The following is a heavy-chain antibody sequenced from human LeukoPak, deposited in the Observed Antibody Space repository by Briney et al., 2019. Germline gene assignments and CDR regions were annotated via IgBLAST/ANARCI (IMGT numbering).Heavy chain of an antibody. CDR1: GYSFTGHY. CDR2: INPKSGGT. D-gene: IGHD3-10*01. Sequence: ASVEVSCRASGYSFTGHYMHWVRQAPGQGFEWMGLINPKSGGTNYAQKFQGRVTMTSDTSISTAYMDMSSLRSDDTAVYYCARILWFGESSDAFDMWGQGTMVTVSS. V-gene: IGHV1-2*02. CDR3: ARILWFGESSDAFDM. J-gene: IGHJ3*02.